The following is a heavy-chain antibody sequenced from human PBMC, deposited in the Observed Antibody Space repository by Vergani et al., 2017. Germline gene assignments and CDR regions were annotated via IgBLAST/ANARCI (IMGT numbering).Heavy chain of an antibody. CDR2: ISAYNGNT. CDR1: GYTFTSYG. D-gene: IGHD3-9*01. Sequence: QVQLVQSGAEVKKPGASVQVSCKASGYTFTSYGISWVRQDPGQGLEWMGWISAYNGNTNYAQKLQGRVTMTTDTSTSTAYMELRCLRSDDTAVYYCARAPTALTGEMLPDYWGQGTLVTVS. CDR3: ARAPTALTGEMLPDY. V-gene: IGHV1-18*01. J-gene: IGHJ4*02.